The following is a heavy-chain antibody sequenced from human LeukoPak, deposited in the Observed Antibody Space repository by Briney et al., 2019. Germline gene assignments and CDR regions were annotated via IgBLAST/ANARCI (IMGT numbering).Heavy chain of an antibody. V-gene: IGHV3-73*01. Sequence: GGSLRLSCAASGFTFSDSAMHWVRKASGKGLEWIGRIGNKANNYATAYAASVKGRFTISSDDSKNTASLQMSSLKPEDTAVYYCIRQVTISDYWGPGTLVTVSS. CDR1: GFTFSDSA. D-gene: IGHD4-23*01. CDR3: IRQVTISDY. J-gene: IGHJ4*02. CDR2: IGNKANNYAT.